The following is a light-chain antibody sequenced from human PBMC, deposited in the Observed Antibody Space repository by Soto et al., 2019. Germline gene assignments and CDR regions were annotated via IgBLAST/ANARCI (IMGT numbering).Light chain of an antibody. V-gene: IGLV2-14*01. CDR2: GVS. J-gene: IGLJ3*02. Sequence: QSALTQPASVSGSPGQSITISCTGTSSDVGGYKFVSWYQQHPGKAPKLMIYGVSNRPSGVSDRFSGSKSGNTASLTISGLQAEDEADYYCSSYTGSSAVVFGGGTKLTVL. CDR1: SSDVGGYKF. CDR3: SSYTGSSAVV.